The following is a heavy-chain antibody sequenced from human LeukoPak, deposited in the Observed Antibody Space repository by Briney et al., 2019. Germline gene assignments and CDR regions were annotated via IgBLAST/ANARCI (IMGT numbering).Heavy chain of an antibody. D-gene: IGHD6-19*01. CDR2: MSYSGST. V-gene: IGHV4-59*08. J-gene: IGHJ1*01. CDR1: GDSITSYY. Sequence: SETLSLTCTASGDSITSYYWSWIRQPPGKGLEWIGSMSYSGSTNYNPSLKSRVTMSVDTTKNQFFLRLNFVTAADTAVYYCARGGWYPESFQHWGQGALVTVSS. CDR3: ARGGWYPESFQH.